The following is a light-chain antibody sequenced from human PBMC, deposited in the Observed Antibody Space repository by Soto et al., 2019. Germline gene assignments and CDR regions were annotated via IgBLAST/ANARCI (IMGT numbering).Light chain of an antibody. Sequence: SVLAQPRSVSGSPGQSVTISCTGTSSDVGGYNYVSWYQQHPGKAPKLMIYDVSKRPSGVPDRFSGSKSGDTASLTISGLQAEDEADYFCCSYAGTVAYVFGTGTKVTVL. J-gene: IGLJ1*01. CDR3: CSYAGTVAYV. CDR2: DVS. CDR1: SSDVGGYNY. V-gene: IGLV2-11*01.